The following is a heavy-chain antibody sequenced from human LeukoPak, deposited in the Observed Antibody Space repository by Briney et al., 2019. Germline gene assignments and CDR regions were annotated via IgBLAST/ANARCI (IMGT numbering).Heavy chain of an antibody. Sequence: GGSLRLSCAASGFAFSDYWMGWVRQAPGKGLEWVANIWPDGRDTYHVDSVRGRFTISRDNAKSSLYLQMNSLRAEDTAVYYCARYLYYYTSGAPFDPWGQGTLVTVSS. V-gene: IGHV3-7*01. D-gene: IGHD3-10*01. CDR1: GFAFSDYW. CDR2: IWPDGRDT. CDR3: ARYLYYYTSGAPFDP. J-gene: IGHJ5*02.